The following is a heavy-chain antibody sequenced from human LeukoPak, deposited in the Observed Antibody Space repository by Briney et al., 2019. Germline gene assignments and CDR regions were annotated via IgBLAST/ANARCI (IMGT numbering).Heavy chain of an antibody. Sequence: SVKVSCKASGGTFSSYAISWVRQAPGQGLEWMGGIIPIFGTANYAQKFQGRVTITADESTSTAYMELSSLRSEDTAVYYCARHTTVSHYDFWSGYYSGGYYFDYWGQGTLVTVSS. J-gene: IGHJ4*02. CDR2: IIPIFGTA. V-gene: IGHV1-69*13. CDR3: ARHTTVSHYDFWSGYYSGGYYFDY. CDR1: GGTFSSYA. D-gene: IGHD3-3*01.